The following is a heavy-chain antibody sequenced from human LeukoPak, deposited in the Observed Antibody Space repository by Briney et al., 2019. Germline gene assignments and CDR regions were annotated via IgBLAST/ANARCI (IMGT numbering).Heavy chain of an antibody. J-gene: IGHJ5*02. CDR3: ARDSGSSFQGFDP. V-gene: IGHV1-18*01. CDR1: GYTFNTYG. CDR2: ISAYNGNT. Sequence: ASVKVSCKTSGYTFNTYGIAWVRQAPGQGLEWMGWISAYNGNTNYAQNLQDRVTMTTDTSTTTAYMELRNLRSGDTAVYYCARDSGSSFQGFDPWGQGTLVTVSS. D-gene: IGHD6-13*01.